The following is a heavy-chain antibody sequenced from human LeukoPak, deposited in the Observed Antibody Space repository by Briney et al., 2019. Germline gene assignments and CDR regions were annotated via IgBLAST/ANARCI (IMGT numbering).Heavy chain of an antibody. D-gene: IGHD3-10*01. CDR3: AREIFGSGSYLDF. CDR1: GFSFDTYA. CDR2: IWHDGSYK. Sequence: PGRSLRLSCAASGFSFDTYAMHCVRQAPGQGLECVALIWHDGSYKFYSNSVRGPFTISRDNSKIKVYLQMNNLRPDDTAVHYCAREIFGSGSYLDFWGQGTLVTVSS. V-gene: IGHV3-33*01. J-gene: IGHJ4*02.